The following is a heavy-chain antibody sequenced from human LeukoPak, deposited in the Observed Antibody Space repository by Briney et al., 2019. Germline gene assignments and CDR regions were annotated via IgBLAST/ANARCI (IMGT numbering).Heavy chain of an antibody. CDR1: GFTFSSYE. Sequence: GGSLRLSCAASGFTFSSYEMNWVRQAPGKGLEWVSYISSSGSTMYYADSVKGRFTISRDNAKNSLHLQMNSLRAEDTAVYYCARVKGYYDKSKGYYYMDVWGKGTTVTVSS. CDR3: ARVKGYYDKSKGYYYMDV. CDR2: ISSSGSTM. J-gene: IGHJ6*03. V-gene: IGHV3-48*03. D-gene: IGHD3-22*01.